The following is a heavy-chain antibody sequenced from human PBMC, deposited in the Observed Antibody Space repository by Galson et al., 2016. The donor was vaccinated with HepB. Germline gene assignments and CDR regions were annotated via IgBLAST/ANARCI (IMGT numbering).Heavy chain of an antibody. CDR3: AKTEYFDNSYFDS. CDR1: GFKFHDYA. V-gene: IGHV3-9*01. D-gene: IGHD3-22*01. CDR2: TNWNSGTE. J-gene: IGHJ4*02. Sequence: SLRLSCAASGFKFHDYAMHWVRQAPGKGLEWVSGTNWNSGTEAYAESVKGRFTISRDNAEKSLYLQMNSLRLEDTALYYCAKTEYFDNSYFDSWGQGTLVTVSS.